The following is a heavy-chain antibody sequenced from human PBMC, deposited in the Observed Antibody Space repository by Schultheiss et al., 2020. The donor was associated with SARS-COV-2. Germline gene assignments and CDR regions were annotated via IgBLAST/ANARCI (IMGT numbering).Heavy chain of an antibody. J-gene: IGHJ6*02. D-gene: IGHD1-1*01. CDR1: GGSISSGGYY. V-gene: IGHV4-61*08. Sequence: SETLSLTCTVSGGSISSGGYYWSWIRQPPGKGLEWIGYIYYSGSTNYNPSLKSRVTISVDTSKNQFSLKLSSVTAADTAVYYCASQGTQYYYYYGMDVWGQGTTVTVSS. CDR2: IYYSGST. CDR3: ASQGTQYYYYYGMDV.